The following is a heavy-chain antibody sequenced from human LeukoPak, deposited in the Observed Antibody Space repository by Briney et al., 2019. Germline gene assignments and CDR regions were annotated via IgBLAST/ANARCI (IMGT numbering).Heavy chain of an antibody. Sequence: GGSLRLSCAASGFSFVNFVMSWVRQAPGKGLEWVSAISGSGANTHYADSVKGRFTVSRDNSKSALYLQMNSLRAEDTAVNYCAKADDSSGYYSDYWGQGTLVTVSS. CDR1: GFSFVNFV. J-gene: IGHJ4*02. CDR2: ISGSGANT. CDR3: AKADDSSGYYSDY. D-gene: IGHD3-22*01. V-gene: IGHV3-23*01.